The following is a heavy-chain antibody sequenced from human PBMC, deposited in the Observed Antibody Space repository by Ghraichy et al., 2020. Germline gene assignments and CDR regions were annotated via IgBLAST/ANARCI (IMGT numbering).Heavy chain of an antibody. V-gene: IGHV4-39*01. J-gene: IGHJ6*02. CDR1: GVSLSSSSYY. Sequence: SETLSLTCTVSGVSLSSSSYYWGWIRQPPGKGLEWIGSIYYSGSTYYNPSLNSRVTISVDTSNNQFSLKLRSVTAADTAVYYCATNWAYGSGYGVGVWGQGTTVIVSS. CDR2: IYYSGST. CDR3: ATNWAYGSGYGVGV. D-gene: IGHD3-10*01.